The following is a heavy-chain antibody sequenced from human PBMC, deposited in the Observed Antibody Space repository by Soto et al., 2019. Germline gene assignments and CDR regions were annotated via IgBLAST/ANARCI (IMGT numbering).Heavy chain of an antibody. Sequence: QVQLVQSGAEVKKPGASVKVSCKVSGYTLTELSMHWVRQAPGKGLEWMGGFDPEDGETIYAQKFQGRVTTTEDTSTDTAYMELSSLRSEDTAVYYCATILTGIAVAGGMDVWGQGTTVTVSS. J-gene: IGHJ6*02. D-gene: IGHD6-19*01. CDR2: FDPEDGET. CDR3: ATILTGIAVAGGMDV. V-gene: IGHV1-24*01. CDR1: GYTLTELS.